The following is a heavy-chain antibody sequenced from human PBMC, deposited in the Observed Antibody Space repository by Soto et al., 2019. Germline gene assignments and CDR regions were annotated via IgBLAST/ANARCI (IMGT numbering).Heavy chain of an antibody. V-gene: IGHV4-31*03. Sequence: QVQLQESGPGLVKPSQTLSLTCIVSGGSISSNDFYWSWIRQHPGKGLEWIGYISSSGNTYYKPSLKSRVTILVDPSKNQFALKVTSVTAADTSVYYCARLSGRWQSWFDPWGQGTLVTVSS. J-gene: IGHJ5*02. D-gene: IGHD6-13*01. CDR2: ISSSGNT. CDR3: ARLSGRWQSWFDP. CDR1: GGSISSNDFY.